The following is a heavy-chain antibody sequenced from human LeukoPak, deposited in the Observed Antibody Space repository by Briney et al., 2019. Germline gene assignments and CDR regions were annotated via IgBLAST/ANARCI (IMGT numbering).Heavy chain of an antibody. Sequence: PGGSLRLSCAASGFTFSSYAMSWVRQAPGKGLGWVSAISGSGGSTYYADSVKGRFTISRDNSKNTLYLQMNSLRAEDTAVYYCARDRSGESRHDYWGQGTLVTVSS. J-gene: IGHJ4*02. CDR3: ARDRSGESRHDY. CDR2: ISGSGGST. D-gene: IGHD3-10*01. V-gene: IGHV3-23*01. CDR1: GFTFSSYA.